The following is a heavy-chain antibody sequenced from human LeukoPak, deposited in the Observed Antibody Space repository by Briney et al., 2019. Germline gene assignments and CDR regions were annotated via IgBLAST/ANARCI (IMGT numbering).Heavy chain of an antibody. CDR2: FDPEDGET. D-gene: IGHD6-19*01. Sequence: ASVKVSCKVSGYTLTELSMHWVRQAPGKGLEWMGGFDPEDGETIYAQKFQGRVTMTEDTSTDTAYMELSSLRSEDTAVYYCATLAIAVAGTMNYFDYWGQGTLVTVSS. J-gene: IGHJ4*02. V-gene: IGHV1-24*01. CDR3: ATLAIAVAGTMNYFDY. CDR1: GYTLTELS.